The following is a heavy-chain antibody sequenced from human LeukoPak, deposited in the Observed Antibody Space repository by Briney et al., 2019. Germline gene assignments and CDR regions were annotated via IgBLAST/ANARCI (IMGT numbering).Heavy chain of an antibody. D-gene: IGHD2-21*02. V-gene: IGHV1-69*05. CDR3: ARELVTAIHFYFDY. CDR1: GGTFSSYA. CDR2: IIPIFGTA. J-gene: IGHJ4*02. Sequence: SVKVSCKAYGGTFSSYAISWVRQAPGQGLEWMGRIIPIFGTANYAQKFQGRVTITTDESTSTAYMELSSLRSEDTAVHYCARELVTAIHFYFDYWGQGTLVTVSS.